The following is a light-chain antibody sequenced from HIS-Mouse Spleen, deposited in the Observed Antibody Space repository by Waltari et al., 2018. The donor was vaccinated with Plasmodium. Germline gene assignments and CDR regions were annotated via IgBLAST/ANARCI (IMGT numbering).Light chain of an antibody. V-gene: IGLV3-10*01. CDR1: ALPKKY. Sequence: SYELTQPPSVSVSPGQTARITCSGDALPKKYAYWYQQKSGQAPLLVIYEDSKRPSGIPGRFSGSSSGTMANLTISGAQVEDEADYYCYSTDSSGNHRVFGGGTKLTVL. CDR3: YSTDSSGNHRV. J-gene: IGLJ3*02. CDR2: EDS.